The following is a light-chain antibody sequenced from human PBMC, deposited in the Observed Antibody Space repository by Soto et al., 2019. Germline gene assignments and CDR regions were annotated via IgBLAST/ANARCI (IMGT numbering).Light chain of an antibody. CDR3: LLSYGGVVI. Sequence: QAVVTQEPSLTVSPGGTVTLTCASSTGVVTSGHSANWLQQKPGQAPRALIFGTDTKHSWTPARFSGSLLGGKAALTLSGVQPEDEADYYCLLSYGGVVIFGGGTQLTVL. V-gene: IGLV7-43*01. CDR2: GTD. J-gene: IGLJ2*01. CDR1: TGVVTSGHS.